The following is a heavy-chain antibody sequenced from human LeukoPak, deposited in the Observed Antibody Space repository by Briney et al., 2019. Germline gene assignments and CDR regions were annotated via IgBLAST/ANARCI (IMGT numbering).Heavy chain of an antibody. CDR2: INANSGGT. J-gene: IGHJ3*02. Sequence: ASVKVSCKASGYTFTGYYMRWVRQAPGQGLEWMGWINANSGGTNYAQKFQGRVTMTRDTSINTAYMELISLRSDDTAVYYCARGGSSEAFDIWGQGTMVTVSS. CDR1: GYTFTGYY. V-gene: IGHV1-2*02. CDR3: ARGGSSEAFDI.